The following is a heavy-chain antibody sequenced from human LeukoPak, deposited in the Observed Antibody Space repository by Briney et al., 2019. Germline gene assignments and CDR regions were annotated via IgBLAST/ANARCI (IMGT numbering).Heavy chain of an antibody. Sequence: GGSLRLSCAASGFTFSSYATHWVRQAPGKGLEWVAVISYDGSNKYYADSVKGRFTISRDNSKNTLYLQMNSLRAEDTAVYYCARDRGIVVVVAATLDYWGQGTLVTVSS. D-gene: IGHD2-15*01. CDR1: GFTFSSYA. CDR2: ISYDGSNK. V-gene: IGHV3-30-3*01. J-gene: IGHJ4*02. CDR3: ARDRGIVVVVAATLDY.